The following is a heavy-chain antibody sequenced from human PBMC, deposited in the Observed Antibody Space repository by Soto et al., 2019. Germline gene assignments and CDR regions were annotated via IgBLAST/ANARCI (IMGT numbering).Heavy chain of an antibody. Sequence: SVKVSCKASGGTFSSYAISWVRQAPGQGLEWMGGIIPIFGTANYAQKFQGRVTITADESTSTAYMELSSLRSEDTAVYYCARDRSVYCSSTSCYTFNHYYGMDVWGQGTTVTVSS. CDR1: GGTFSSYA. J-gene: IGHJ6*02. CDR3: ARDRSVYCSSTSCYTFNHYYGMDV. CDR2: IIPIFGTA. V-gene: IGHV1-69*13. D-gene: IGHD2-2*02.